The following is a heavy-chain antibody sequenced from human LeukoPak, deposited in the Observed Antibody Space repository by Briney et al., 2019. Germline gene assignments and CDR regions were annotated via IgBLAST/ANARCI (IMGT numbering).Heavy chain of an antibody. CDR2: ISSSGSTI. D-gene: IGHD3-10*01. Sequence: GGSLRLSCAASGFTFSSYEMNWVRQAPGKGLEWVSYISSSGSTIYYADSVKGRFTISRDNSKNTLYLQMNSLRAEDTAVYYCAKRKMVRGVALYYYYMDVWGKGTTVTISS. V-gene: IGHV3-48*03. CDR3: AKRKMVRGVALYYYYMDV. J-gene: IGHJ6*03. CDR1: GFTFSSYE.